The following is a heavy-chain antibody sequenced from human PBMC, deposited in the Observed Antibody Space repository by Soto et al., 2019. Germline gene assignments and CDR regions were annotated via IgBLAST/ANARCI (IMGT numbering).Heavy chain of an antibody. D-gene: IGHD6-6*01. CDR2: IGPAGDT. CDR3: AQGYSGSARFDY. V-gene: IGHV3-13*01. Sequence: GGSLRLSCAASGFTFSMYDLHWVRQATGKGLEWVSSIGPAGDTYYVGSVKGRFTISRENTKNSLYLQMNSLRAGDTAVYYCAQGYSGSARFDYWGQGTLVTVSS. J-gene: IGHJ4*02. CDR1: GFTFSMYD.